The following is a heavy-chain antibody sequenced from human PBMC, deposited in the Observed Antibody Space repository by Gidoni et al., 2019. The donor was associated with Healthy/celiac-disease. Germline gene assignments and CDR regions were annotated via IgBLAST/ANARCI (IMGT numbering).Heavy chain of an antibody. V-gene: IGHV1-69*02. J-gene: IGHJ5*02. D-gene: IGHD3-10*01. Sequence: QVQLVQSGAVVKKPGSSVKVSCKASGGTFSSYTISWVRQAPGQGLEWMGRIIPILGIANYAQKFQGRVTITADKSTSTAYMELSSLRSEDTAVYYCASHYGSGSCNTPSCGFDPWGQGTLVTVSS. CDR2: IIPILGIA. CDR3: ASHYGSGSCNTPSCGFDP. CDR1: GGTFSSYT.